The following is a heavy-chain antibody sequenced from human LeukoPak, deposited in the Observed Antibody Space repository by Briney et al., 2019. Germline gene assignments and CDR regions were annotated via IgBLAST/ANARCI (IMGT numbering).Heavy chain of an antibody. V-gene: IGHV3-23*01. CDR3: ANNDYTTTEA. D-gene: IGHD4-11*01. J-gene: IGHJ5*02. Sequence: PGGSLRLSCAASGFTLSSYDRSWVRQAPGKGLAWVSAISGRGGRTYYADSVKGRFTISRDDPKNTLYLKIIRLRAEETAVYSCANNDYTTTEAWGQGTLVTVSS. CDR2: ISGRGGRT. CDR1: GFTLSSYD.